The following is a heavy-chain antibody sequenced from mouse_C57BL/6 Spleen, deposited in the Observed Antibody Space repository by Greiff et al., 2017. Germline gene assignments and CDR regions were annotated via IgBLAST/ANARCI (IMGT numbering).Heavy chain of an antibody. J-gene: IGHJ4*01. CDR1: GYSFTGYY. CDR2: INPSTGGT. Sequence: VQLQQSGPELVKPGASVKISCKASGYSFTGYYMNWVKQSPEKSLEWIGEINPSTGGTTYNQKFKAKATLTVDKSSSTAYMQLKSLTSEDSAVXYCARSGDYPYYYAMDYWGQGTSVTVSS. D-gene: IGHD2-4*01. CDR3: ARSGDYPYYYAMDY. V-gene: IGHV1-42*01.